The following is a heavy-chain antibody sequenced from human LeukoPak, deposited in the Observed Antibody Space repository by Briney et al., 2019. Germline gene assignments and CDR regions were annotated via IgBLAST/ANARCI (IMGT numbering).Heavy chain of an antibody. CDR1: GFTLSSHA. D-gene: IGHD3/OR15-3a*01. V-gene: IGHV3-64D*09. J-gene: IGHJ4*02. CDR2: ISYNGGST. CDR3: VRRTGNYFDY. Sequence: GGSLRLSCSASGFTLSSHAMHWVRQAPGKALEYVSAISYNGGSTYYANSVKDRFTISRDNPKNTLYLQMSSLRPEDTAVFYCVRRTGNYFDYWGQGTLVTVSS.